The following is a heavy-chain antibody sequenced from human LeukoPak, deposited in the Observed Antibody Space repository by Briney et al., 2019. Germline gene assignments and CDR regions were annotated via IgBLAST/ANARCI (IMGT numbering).Heavy chain of an antibody. CDR2: ISSSSSYI. J-gene: IGHJ4*02. CDR1: GFTFSSYS. V-gene: IGHV3-21*01. Sequence: GGSLRLSCAASGFTFSSYSMNWVRQAPGKGLEWVSSISSSSSYIYYADSVKGRFTISRDNAKNSLYLQTNSLRAEDTAVYYCARDFSGGYSYGYYYFDYWGQGTLVTVSS. D-gene: IGHD5-18*01. CDR3: ARDFSGGYSYGYYYFDY.